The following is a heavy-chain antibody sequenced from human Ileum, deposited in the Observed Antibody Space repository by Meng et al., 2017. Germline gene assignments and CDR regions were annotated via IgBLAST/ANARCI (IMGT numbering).Heavy chain of an antibody. CDR1: GFSLSTTGVG. V-gene: IGHV2-5*02. CDR3: VHTSGVLQWFGELLPFDP. D-gene: IGHD3-10*01. J-gene: IGHJ5*02. CDR2: ISWDDDK. Sequence: IPLRESGPTLVKPPPTLTLTCTFSGFSLSTTGVGVGWIRQSPGKALEWLAHISWDDDKRYSPSLRTRLTIAKDTSKNQVVLTMTNMDPVDTATYYCVHTSGVLQWFGELLPFDPWGQGTLVTVSS.